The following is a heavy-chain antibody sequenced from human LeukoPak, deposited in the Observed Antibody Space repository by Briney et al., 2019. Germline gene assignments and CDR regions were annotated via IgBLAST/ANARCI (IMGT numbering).Heavy chain of an antibody. Sequence: SETLSLTCTVSGGFISSYYWSWIRQPPGKGLEWIAYVSYSGSTDYNPSLKSRVTIPVDTSENQFSLRLNSATAADTAVYYCARDRRDGYNYVEHWGPGTLVTVSS. CDR3: ARDRRDGYNYVEH. CDR1: GGFISSYY. J-gene: IGHJ5*02. CDR2: VSYSGST. D-gene: IGHD5-24*01. V-gene: IGHV4-59*01.